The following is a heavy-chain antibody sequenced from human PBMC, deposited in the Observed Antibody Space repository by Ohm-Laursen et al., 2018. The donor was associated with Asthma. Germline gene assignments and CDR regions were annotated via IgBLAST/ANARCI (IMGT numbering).Heavy chain of an antibody. V-gene: IGHV3-21*01. CDR2: ISSSSSYI. J-gene: IGHJ6*02. Sequence: SLRLSCAASGLTFSSYSMNWVRQAPGKGLEWVSSISSSSSYIYYADSVKGRFTTSRDNAKNSLYLQMNSLRAEDTAVYYCASSSGYYDFWSGYLDYYYYGMDVWGQGTTVTVSS. CDR3: ASSSGYYDFWSGYLDYYYYGMDV. D-gene: IGHD3-3*01. CDR1: GLTFSSYS.